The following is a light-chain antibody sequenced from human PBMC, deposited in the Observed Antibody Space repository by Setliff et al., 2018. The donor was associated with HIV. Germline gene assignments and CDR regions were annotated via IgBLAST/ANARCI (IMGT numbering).Light chain of an antibody. V-gene: IGLV2-23*01. CDR2: GDS. J-gene: IGLJ1*01. Sequence: QSALTQPASVSGSPGQLITISCIGSSSDVGKYDLVSWYQQYPGKAPRLIIYGDSERPSGVSNRFSGSKSGNTASLTISGLQADDEADYYCCSYTRGGTYVFGTGTKVTVL. CDR1: SSDVGKYDL. CDR3: CSYTRGGTYV.